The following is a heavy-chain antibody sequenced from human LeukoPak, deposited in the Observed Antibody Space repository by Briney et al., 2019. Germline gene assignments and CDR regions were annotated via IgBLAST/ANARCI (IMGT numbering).Heavy chain of an antibody. D-gene: IGHD2-2*01. Sequence: PGGSLRLSCAASGFTFSSYWMSWVRQAPGKGLEWVANIKQDGSEKYYVDSVKGRFTISRDNAKNSLYLQMNSLRAEDTAVYYCARENRAHVVVVPAAIDYWGQGTLVTVSS. CDR1: GFTFSSYW. CDR2: IKQDGSEK. V-gene: IGHV3-7*01. J-gene: IGHJ4*02. CDR3: ARENRAHVVVVPAAIDY.